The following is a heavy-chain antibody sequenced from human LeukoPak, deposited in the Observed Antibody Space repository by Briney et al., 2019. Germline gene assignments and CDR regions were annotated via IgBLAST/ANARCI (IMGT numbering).Heavy chain of an antibody. CDR2: ISGSGGST. V-gene: IGHV3-23*01. Sequence: PGGSQRLSCTASGFIFRRYAMIGLRGAPGKGLEWVSAISGSGGSTYYADSVKGRFTISRDNSKNTLYLQMNSLRAEDTAVYYCAKPYCSGGSCYHSGYYYYYMDVGGKGTTVTVSS. CDR1: GFIFRRYA. CDR3: AKPYCSGGSCYHSGYYYYYMDV. J-gene: IGHJ6*03. D-gene: IGHD2-15*01.